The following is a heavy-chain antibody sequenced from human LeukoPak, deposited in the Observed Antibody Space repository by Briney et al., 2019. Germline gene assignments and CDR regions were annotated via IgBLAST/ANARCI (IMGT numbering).Heavy chain of an antibody. D-gene: IGHD6-13*01. CDR3: ARDLAALIAAALGP. CDR1: GFTFSSYS. J-gene: IGHJ5*02. V-gene: IGHV3-21*01. Sequence: PGGSLRLSCAASGFTFSSYSMNWVRQAPGKGLEWVSSISSSSSYIYYADSVKGRFTISRDNAKNSLYLQMNSLRAEDTAVYYCARDLAALIAAALGPWGQGTLVTVSP. CDR2: ISSSSSYI.